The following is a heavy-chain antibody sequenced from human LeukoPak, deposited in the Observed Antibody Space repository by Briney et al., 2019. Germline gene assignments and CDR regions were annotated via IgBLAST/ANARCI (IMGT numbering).Heavy chain of an antibody. CDR1: GGSISSGSYY. V-gene: IGHV4-61*02. Sequence: SETLSLTCTVSGGSISSGSYYWSWIRQPAGKGLEWIGRIYTSGSTNYNPSLKSRVTISVDTSKNQSSLKLSSVTAADTAVYYCARGTFNYYYGMDVWGQGTTVTVSS. D-gene: IGHD2/OR15-2a*01. J-gene: IGHJ6*02. CDR2: IYTSGST. CDR3: ARGTFNYYYGMDV.